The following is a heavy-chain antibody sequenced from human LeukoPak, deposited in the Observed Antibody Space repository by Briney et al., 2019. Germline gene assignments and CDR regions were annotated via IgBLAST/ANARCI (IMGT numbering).Heavy chain of an antibody. CDR3: ARDSAAADFDY. V-gene: IGHV3-30*03. CDR1: GFTFSSYG. J-gene: IGHJ4*02. CDR2: ISYDGSEK. D-gene: IGHD6-13*01. Sequence: ESGGGVVQPGRSLRLSCAASGFTFSSYGMHWVRQAPGKGLEWVAVISYDGSEKYYVDSVKGRFTISRDNAKNSLYLQMNSLRAEDTAVYYCARDSAAADFDYWGQGTLVSVSS.